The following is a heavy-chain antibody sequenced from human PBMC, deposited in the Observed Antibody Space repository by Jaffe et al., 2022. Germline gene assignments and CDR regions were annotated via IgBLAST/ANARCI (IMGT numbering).Heavy chain of an antibody. J-gene: IGHJ4*02. V-gene: IGHV4-59*01. Sequence: QVQLQESGPGLVKPSETLSLTCTVSGGSISSYYWSWIRQPPGKGLEWIGYIYYSGSTNYNPSLKSRVTISVDTSKNQFSLKLSSVTAADTAVYYCASGGGLGEYDYWGQGTLVTVSS. D-gene: IGHD2-15*01. CDR3: ASGGGLGEYDY. CDR1: GGSISSYY. CDR2: IYYSGST.